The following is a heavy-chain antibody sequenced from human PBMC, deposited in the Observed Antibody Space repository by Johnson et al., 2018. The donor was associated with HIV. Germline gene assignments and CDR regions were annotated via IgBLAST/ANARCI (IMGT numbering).Heavy chain of an antibody. D-gene: IGHD7-27*01. CDR3: ARDHLTGNYAFDI. Sequence: VQLVESGGGVVRPAGSLRLSCAASGFTTDDYGMSWVRQAPGNDQDWFSWFNLNAGSTGNAHTVQGRFTLSRDNAKNSLYLQMNSLRAEDTALYYCARDHLTGNYAFDIWGQGTMVTVSS. V-gene: IGHV3-20*04. J-gene: IGHJ3*02. CDR2: FNLNAGST. CDR1: GFTTDDYG.